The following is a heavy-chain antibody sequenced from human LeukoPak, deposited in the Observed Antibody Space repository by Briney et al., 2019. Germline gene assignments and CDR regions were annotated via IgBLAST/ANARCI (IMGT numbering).Heavy chain of an antibody. CDR3: ARPRGCGSARCNNFDY. J-gene: IGHJ4*02. D-gene: IGHD2-21*01. CDR2: MHEYGSQI. V-gene: IGHV3-7*01. CDR1: GFDFSGFS. Sequence: GGSLRLSCVVSGFDFSGFSMSWVRQAPGKGLEWVAIMHEYGSQIFYVDSVKGRFIISRDNARNSLYLQMNNLRAEDMAVYYCARPRGCGSARCNNFDYWGQGTLVTVSS.